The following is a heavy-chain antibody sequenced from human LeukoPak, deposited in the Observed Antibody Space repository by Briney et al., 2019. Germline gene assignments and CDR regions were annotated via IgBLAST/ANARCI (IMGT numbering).Heavy chain of an antibody. CDR1: GYTFTGYY. CDR3: ARGTYYYDSSGYYYDY. V-gene: IGHV1-2*02. CDR2: INPNSGDT. D-gene: IGHD3-22*01. J-gene: IGHJ4*02. Sequence: ASVKVSCKASGYTFTGYYMHWVRQAPGQGLEWMGWINPNSGDTNYAQKFQGRVTMTRDTSISTAYMELSRLRSDDTAVYYCARGTYYYDSSGYYYDYWGQGTLVTVSS.